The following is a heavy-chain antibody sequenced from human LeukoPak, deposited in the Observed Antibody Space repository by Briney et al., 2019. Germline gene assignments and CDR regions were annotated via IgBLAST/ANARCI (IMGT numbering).Heavy chain of an antibody. CDR1: GGSISGYY. CDR2: IYYSGST. CDR3: ARGLVPQTGEYYFDY. D-gene: IGHD1-14*01. Sequence: SETLSLTCTVSGGSISGYYWSWIRQPPGKGLEWIGYIYYSGSTNYNPSLKSRVTISVDTSKNQFSLKLSSVTAADTAVYYCARGLVPQTGEYYFDYWGQGTLVTVSS. V-gene: IGHV4-59*01. J-gene: IGHJ4*02.